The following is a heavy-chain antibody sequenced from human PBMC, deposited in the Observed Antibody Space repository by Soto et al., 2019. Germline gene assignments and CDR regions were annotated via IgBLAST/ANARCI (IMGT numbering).Heavy chain of an antibody. CDR1: GFTFSLYG. J-gene: IGHJ4*02. V-gene: IGHV3-30*18. CDR2: ISDDGSNQ. Sequence: ESGGGVVQPGRSPRLSCAASGFTFSLYGIHWVRQAPGKGLEWVALISDDGSNQYFADSVKGRFTISRDNSNNTLYLQMNSLRPEDTAVYFCAKDWGYGDYVFDFWGQGTLVTVSS. D-gene: IGHD4-17*01. CDR3: AKDWGYGDYVFDF.